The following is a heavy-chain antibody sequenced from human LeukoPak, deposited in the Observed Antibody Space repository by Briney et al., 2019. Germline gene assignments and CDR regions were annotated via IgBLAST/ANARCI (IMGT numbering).Heavy chain of an antibody. V-gene: IGHV4-4*02. D-gene: IGHD3-10*01. CDR2: IYHSGST. J-gene: IGHJ4*02. Sequence: PSGTLSLTCAVSGGSISTSNWWSWVRQPPGKGLEWIGEIYHSGSTNYNPSLKSGVTISVDTSKNQFSLKLSSVTAADTAVYYCARLRGSGGAAFDFWGQGTLVTVSS. CDR3: ARLRGSGGAAFDF. CDR1: GGSISTSNW.